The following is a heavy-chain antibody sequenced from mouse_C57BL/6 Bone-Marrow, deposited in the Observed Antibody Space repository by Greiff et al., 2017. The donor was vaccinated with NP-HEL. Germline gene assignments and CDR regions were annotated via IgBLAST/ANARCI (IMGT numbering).Heavy chain of an antibody. CDR2: IHPISGST. CDR1: GYTFTSYW. Sequence: QVQLQQPGAELVKPGASVKLSCKASGYTFTSYWMHWVKQRPGQGLEWIGMIHPISGSTNYNEKFKSKATLPVANSSSTAYMQLISLTSEDSAVYYCAKERNYPYAMDYWGQGTSVTVSS. J-gene: IGHJ4*01. V-gene: IGHV1-64*01. D-gene: IGHD1-1*02. CDR3: AKERNYPYAMDY.